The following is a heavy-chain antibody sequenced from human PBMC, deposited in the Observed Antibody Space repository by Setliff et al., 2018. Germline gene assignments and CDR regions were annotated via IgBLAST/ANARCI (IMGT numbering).Heavy chain of an antibody. V-gene: IGHV3-72*01. J-gene: IGHJ4*02. CDR3: ARAGYGKGYDY. Sequence: PGGSLRLSCAASGFIFSDHYMDWVRQAPGKGLEWVGRTRNKGNNYATEYAASVKGRFTIARDDSEKSLCLQMSSLKTEDTAVYYCARAGYGKGYDYWGQGTLVTVSS. CDR2: TRNKGNNYAT. CDR1: GFIFSDHY. D-gene: IGHD3-10*01.